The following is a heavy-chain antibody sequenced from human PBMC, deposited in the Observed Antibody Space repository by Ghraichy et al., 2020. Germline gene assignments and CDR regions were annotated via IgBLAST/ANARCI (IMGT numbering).Heavy chain of an antibody. J-gene: IGHJ6*03. CDR3: ARGLNSGHYYYYYYMDV. CDR1: GGTISSYY. V-gene: IGHV4-59*01. Sequence: SETLSLTCTVSGGTISSYYWNWIRQPPGRGLEWIGHIYYNGNTNYNPSLNSRVTISKDTSNNQFSLRLSSVTAADTALYYCARGLNSGHYYYYYYMDVWGKGTTVTVSS. CDR2: IYYNGNT. D-gene: IGHD1-26*01.